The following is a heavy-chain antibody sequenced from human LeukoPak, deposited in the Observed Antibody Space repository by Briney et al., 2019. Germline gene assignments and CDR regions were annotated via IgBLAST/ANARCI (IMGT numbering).Heavy chain of an antibody. CDR2: ISGSGGST. Sequence: GGSLRLSCAASGFTFSSYGMHWVRQAPGKGLEWVSAISGSGGSTYYADSVKGRFAISRDNSKNTLYLQMNSLRAEDTAVYYCAKGDKYYDFWSGYRSPDDAFDIWGQGTMVTVSS. CDR1: GFTFSSYG. V-gene: IGHV3-23*01. J-gene: IGHJ3*02. CDR3: AKGDKYYDFWSGYRSPDDAFDI. D-gene: IGHD3-3*01.